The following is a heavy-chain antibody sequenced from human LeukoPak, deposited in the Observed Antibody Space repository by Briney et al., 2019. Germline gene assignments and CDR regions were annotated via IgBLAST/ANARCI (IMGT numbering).Heavy chain of an antibody. CDR3: ARDRYGGNSGEFDY. J-gene: IGHJ4*02. CDR1: GGSIRNYY. D-gene: IGHD4-23*01. Sequence: SETLSLTCSVSGGSIRNYYWSWIRQSPGKALEWIGYIYYTGTTNYNPSLKSRVTILVDTSKNQFSLKLSSVTAADTAVYYCARDRYGGNSGEFDYWGQGTLVTVSS. V-gene: IGHV4-59*01. CDR2: IYYTGTT.